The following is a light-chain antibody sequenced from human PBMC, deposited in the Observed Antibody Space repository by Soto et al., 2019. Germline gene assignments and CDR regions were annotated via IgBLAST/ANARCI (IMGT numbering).Light chain of an antibody. CDR2: DVS. V-gene: IGLV2-14*03. J-gene: IGLJ1*01. CDR3: SSYTSSSTYV. CDR1: STDVGGYNY. Sequence: QSVLTQPASVSGSPGQSITISCTGTSTDVGGYNYVSWYQQHPGKAPKLMIYDVSNRPSGVSNHFSGSKSGNTASLTISGLQAEDEADYYCSSYTSSSTYVFGTGTKSPS.